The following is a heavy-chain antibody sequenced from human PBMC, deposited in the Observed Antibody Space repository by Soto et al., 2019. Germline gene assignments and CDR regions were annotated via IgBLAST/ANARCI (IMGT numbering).Heavy chain of an antibody. CDR1: GGSISSYY. Sequence: PSETLSLTCTVSGGSISSYYWSWIRQPPGKGLEWIGYIYYSGSTNYNPSLKSRVTISVDTSKNQFSLKLSSVTAADTAVYYCASYSGSYYGEYFQHWGQGTLVTVS. D-gene: IGHD1-26*01. J-gene: IGHJ1*01. V-gene: IGHV4-59*01. CDR2: IYYSGST. CDR3: ASYSGSYYGEYFQH.